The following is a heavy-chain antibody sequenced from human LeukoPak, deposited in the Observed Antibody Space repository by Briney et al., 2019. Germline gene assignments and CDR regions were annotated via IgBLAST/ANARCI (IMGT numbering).Heavy chain of an antibody. CDR2: ISSGSSFK. V-gene: IGHV3-21*01. J-gene: IGHJ4*02. D-gene: IGHD3-3*01. CDR3: ARDYDFWSGYSWRGYFDY. CDR1: GFAFSSYS. Sequence: GGSLRLSCAASGFAFSSYSMNWVRQAPGKGLEWVSSISSGSSFKYYADSVKGRFTISRGNAKNSLYLQMSSLRAEDTAVYYCARDYDFWSGYSWRGYFDYWGQGTLVTVSS.